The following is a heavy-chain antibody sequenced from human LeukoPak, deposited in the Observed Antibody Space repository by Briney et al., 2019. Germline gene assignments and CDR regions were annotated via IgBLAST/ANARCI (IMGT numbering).Heavy chain of an antibody. Sequence: TSVKVSCKVSAYTLTELSMHWVRQAPGKGLEGMGGFDLEDGETIYAQKFQGRVTMTEETSTDTPYMELSSLRSEDTAVYYCATQGGRVVEGATVSRYFDYWGQGTLVTVSS. CDR3: ATQGGRVVEGATVSRYFDY. CDR1: AYTLTELS. J-gene: IGHJ4*02. CDR2: FDLEDGET. V-gene: IGHV1-24*01. D-gene: IGHD2-15*01.